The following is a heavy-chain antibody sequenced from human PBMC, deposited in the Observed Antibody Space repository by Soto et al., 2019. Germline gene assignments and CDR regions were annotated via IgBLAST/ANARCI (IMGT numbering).Heavy chain of an antibody. CDR2: ISYDGSNK. J-gene: IGHJ6*02. CDR3: ARRQDFGGPHYYYGMDV. CDR1: GFIINNYA. V-gene: IGHV3-30*04. D-gene: IGHD3-3*01. Sequence: QVQLVESGGGVVQPGRSLRVSCAASGFIINNYAMHWVRQTPGKGLEWVAVISYDGSNKYYADSVKGRFTISRDNSKNTLYIQMNNLRPDDSAVYYCARRQDFGGPHYYYGMDVWGQGTTVTFSS.